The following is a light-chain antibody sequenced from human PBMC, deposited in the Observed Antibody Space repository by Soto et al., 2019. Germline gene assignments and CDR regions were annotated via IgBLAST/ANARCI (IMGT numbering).Light chain of an antibody. V-gene: IGKV3-20*01. CDR3: QQYGSSFRYT. CDR1: QSVNGNY. Sequence: EIVLTQSPGTLSLSPGERATLSCRASQSVNGNYLTWYQQKPGQAPRLLIYGASSRATGIPDRFSGSGSGTDFTLTISTLEPEDFAVYYCQQYGSSFRYTFGQGTKLEIK. J-gene: IGKJ2*01. CDR2: GAS.